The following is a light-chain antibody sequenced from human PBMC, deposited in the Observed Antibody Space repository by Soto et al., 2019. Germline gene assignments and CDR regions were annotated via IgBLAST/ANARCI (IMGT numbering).Light chain of an antibody. Sequence: QSVLTQPPSASGSPGQSVTISCTGTSSDIGGYIYVSWYQHHPAKAPKLMIYDVNKRPSDVPDRFSGYKSGNTASLTVSGVHAEDSADYYCRSFVCNSNSLVAFGGGTNPTVL. V-gene: IGLV2-8*01. CDR3: RSFVCNSNSLVA. CDR2: DVN. J-gene: IGLJ2*01. CDR1: SSDIGGYIY.